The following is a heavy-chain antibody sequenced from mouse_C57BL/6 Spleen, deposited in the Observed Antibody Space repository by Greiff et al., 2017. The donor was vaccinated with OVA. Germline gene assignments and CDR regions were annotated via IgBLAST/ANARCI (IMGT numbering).Heavy chain of an antibody. CDR2: INPSNGGT. CDR3: SSGGLQAYYAMDY. V-gene: IGHV1-53*01. J-gene: IGHJ4*01. D-gene: IGHD2-4*01. Sequence: QVQLKQPGTELVKPGASVKLSCTASGYTFTSYWMHWVKQRPGQGLEWIGNINPSNGGTNYNEKFKSKATLTVDKSSSTAYIQLSSLTSEDSAVYYCSSGGLQAYYAMDYWGQGTSVTVSS. CDR1: GYTFTSYW.